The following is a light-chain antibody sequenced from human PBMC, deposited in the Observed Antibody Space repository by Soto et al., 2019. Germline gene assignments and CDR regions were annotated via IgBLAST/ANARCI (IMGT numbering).Light chain of an antibody. Sequence: IVLTQSPGTLSLSPGERATLSCRASQSVRSNFLAWYQQKPGQAPSLLIYGASNRATGIPDRFSGSGSGTDFTLTITRMEPEDFAMYYCQRYDSFRTFGQGTKVDIK. CDR3: QRYDSFRT. CDR1: QSVRSNF. CDR2: GAS. J-gene: IGKJ1*01. V-gene: IGKV3-20*01.